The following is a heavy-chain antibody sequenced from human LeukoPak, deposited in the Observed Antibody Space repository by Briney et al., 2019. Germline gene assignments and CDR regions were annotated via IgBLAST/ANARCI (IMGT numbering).Heavy chain of an antibody. Sequence: SETLSLTCTVSGGSISSSSYYWGWIRQPPGKGLEWIGSIYYSGSTYYNPSLKSRVTISVDTSKNQFSLKLSSVTAADTAVYYCARGTQLVGLVYWGQGTLVTVSS. CDR2: IYYSGST. V-gene: IGHV4-39*01. J-gene: IGHJ4*02. CDR3: ARGTQLVGLVY. CDR1: GGSISSSSYY. D-gene: IGHD6-13*01.